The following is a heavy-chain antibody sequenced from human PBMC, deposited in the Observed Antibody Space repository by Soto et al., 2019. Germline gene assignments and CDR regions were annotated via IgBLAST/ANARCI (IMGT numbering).Heavy chain of an antibody. CDR1: GYTFTSYG. V-gene: IGHV1-18*01. CDR3: AREMVRGVGSDY. CDR2: ISTYNGNT. Sequence: QVQLVQSGAEVKKPGASVKVSCKASGYTFTSYGISWVRHAPGQGLEWMGGISTYNGNTKYAQKLQGRVTMTTDTYTSTADMELRSLRPDDTAVFYCAREMVRGVGSDYWGQGTLVTVSS. D-gene: IGHD3-10*01. J-gene: IGHJ4*02.